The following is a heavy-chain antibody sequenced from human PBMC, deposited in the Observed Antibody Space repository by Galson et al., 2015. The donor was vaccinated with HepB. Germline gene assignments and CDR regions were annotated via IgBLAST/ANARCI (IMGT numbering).Heavy chain of an antibody. V-gene: IGHV1-69*10. CDR1: GATLNSYS. Sequence: QSGAEVKEPGESLKISCKASGATLNSYSFSWVRQAPGQGLEWMGGIIPNIGVVSYAPSFQGRLTITADERTGTAHMDLKGLRSDDTAVYYCAMEDSALPGAGHLDYWGQGTHVTVSS. CDR2: IIPNIGVV. CDR3: AMEDSALPGAGHLDY. J-gene: IGHJ4*01. D-gene: IGHD1-26*01.